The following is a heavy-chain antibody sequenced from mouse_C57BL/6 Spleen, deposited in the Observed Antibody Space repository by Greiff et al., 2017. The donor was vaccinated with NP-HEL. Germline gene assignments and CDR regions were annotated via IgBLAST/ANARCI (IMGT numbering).Heavy chain of an antibody. J-gene: IGHJ4*01. CDR2: IRNKANGYTT. CDR1: GFTFTDYY. CDR3: ARFKPYYYAMDY. Sequence: EVKLVESGGGLVQPGGSLSLSCAASGFTFTDYYMSWVRQPPGQALEWLGFIRNKANGYTTEYSASVKGRFTISRDNSQSILYLQMNALRAEDSATYYCARFKPYYYAMDYWGQGTSVTVSS. V-gene: IGHV7-3*01.